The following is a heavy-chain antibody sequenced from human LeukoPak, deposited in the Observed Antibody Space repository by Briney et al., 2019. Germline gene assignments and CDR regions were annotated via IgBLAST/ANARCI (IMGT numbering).Heavy chain of an antibody. CDR3: ARQFCTSTTCPNGY. CDR1: GFTFSSYW. J-gene: IGHJ4*02. CDR2: INSDGRGT. V-gene: IGHV3-74*01. D-gene: IGHD2-8*01. Sequence: GGSLRLSCAASGFTFSSYWMHWVRQAPGKGLVWVSLINSDGRGTKNADSVKGRFTISRDNAKNTLYLQMNSLRAEDTAVYYCARQFCTSTTCPNGYWGQGTLVTVSS.